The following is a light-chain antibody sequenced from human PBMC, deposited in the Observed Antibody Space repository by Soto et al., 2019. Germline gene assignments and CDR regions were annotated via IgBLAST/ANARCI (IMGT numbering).Light chain of an antibody. CDR1: SSNIGARYD. V-gene: IGLV1-40*01. J-gene: IGLJ2*01. Sequence: QAVVTQPPSVSGAPGQRVTISCTGSSSNIGARYDVHWYQQFTGKAPKLLIYGNTNRPSGVPDRFSGSQSGTSASLAITGLQTEDEADYYCQCFDNSLSVVVFGGGTKVTVL. CDR2: GNT. CDR3: QCFDNSLSVVV.